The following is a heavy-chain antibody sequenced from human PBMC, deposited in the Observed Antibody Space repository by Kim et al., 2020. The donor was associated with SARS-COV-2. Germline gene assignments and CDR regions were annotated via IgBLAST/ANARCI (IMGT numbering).Heavy chain of an antibody. D-gene: IGHD3-9*01. V-gene: IGHV3-23*01. Sequence: SVNSRYTLTRDHPTTTLYLQMNSLRAEDTAVYYCAKVNDILTGLAFDIWGQGTMVTVSS. J-gene: IGHJ3*02. CDR3: AKVNDILTGLAFDI.